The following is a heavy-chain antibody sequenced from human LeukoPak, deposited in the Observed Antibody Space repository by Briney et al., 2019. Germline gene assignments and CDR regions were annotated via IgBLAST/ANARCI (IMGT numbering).Heavy chain of an antibody. J-gene: IGHJ4*02. CDR1: TGSISSYY. V-gene: IGHV4-59*01. Sequence: PSETLSLTCTVSTGSISSYYWSWIRQPPGKGLEWIGFIFYSGSATHNPSLKSRVTISMDTSKNQFSLKLSSVTAADTAVYYCARSRRRGSSGYDYYYWGQGTLVTVSS. CDR3: ARSRRRGSSGYDYYY. CDR2: IFYSGSA. D-gene: IGHD5-12*01.